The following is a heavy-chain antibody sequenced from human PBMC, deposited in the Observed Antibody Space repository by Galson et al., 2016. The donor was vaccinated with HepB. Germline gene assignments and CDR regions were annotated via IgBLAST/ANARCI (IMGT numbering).Heavy chain of an antibody. Sequence: SLRLSCAASGFTFSTYWMHWVRQAPGKGLEWVSRINSDGSSTTYADSVKGRFTVSRDNARNTLYLQLSSLRVEDTAVYYCVRKSTTGSGNSFEMWGQGTMVTVSS. J-gene: IGHJ3*02. CDR3: VRKSTTGSGNSFEM. D-gene: IGHD1-14*01. V-gene: IGHV3-74*01. CDR1: GFTFSTYW. CDR2: INSDGSST.